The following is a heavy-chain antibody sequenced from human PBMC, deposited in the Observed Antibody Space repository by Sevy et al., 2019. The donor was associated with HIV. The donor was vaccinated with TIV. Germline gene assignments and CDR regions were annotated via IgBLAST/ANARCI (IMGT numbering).Heavy chain of an antibody. CDR3: VKERVGYISSWYYFDY. CDR1: GFTVNTYV. V-gene: IGHV3-23*01. Sequence: GSLRLSCAVSGFTVNTYVMSWVRQAPGKGLEWVAVINNSGGSTDYADSVRGRFSISRDNPNVYLEMNSLRVEDTAVYYCVKERVGYISSWYYFDYWGQGTLVTVSP. J-gene: IGHJ4*02. D-gene: IGHD6-13*01. CDR2: INNSGGST.